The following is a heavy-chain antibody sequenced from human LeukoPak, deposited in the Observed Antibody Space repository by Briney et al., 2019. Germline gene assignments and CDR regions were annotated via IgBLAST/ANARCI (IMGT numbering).Heavy chain of an antibody. CDR1: GGTFSSYA. D-gene: IGHD6-13*01. V-gene: IGHV1-69*05. CDR3: ARGRPTTSIAAAGVNWFDP. J-gene: IGHJ5*02. Sequence: ASVKVSCKASGGTFSSYAISWVRQAPGQGLEWMGGIIPIFGTANYAQKFQGRVTMSTDTSTSTAYMELRSLRSDDTAMYFCARGRPTTSIAAAGVNWFDPWGQGTLVTVSS. CDR2: IIPIFGTA.